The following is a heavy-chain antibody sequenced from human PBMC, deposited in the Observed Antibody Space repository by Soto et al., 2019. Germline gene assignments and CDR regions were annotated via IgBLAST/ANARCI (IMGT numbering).Heavy chain of an antibody. Sequence: QVQLQESGPGLVKPSQTLSLTCTVSGGPISSGDYYWSWTRQPPGKGLEWIGYIYYSGSTNNNPSLKSRVTISVDTSKNQFSLKLSSVTAADTAVYYCAREYGYYGMDVWGQGTTVTVSS. J-gene: IGHJ6*02. CDR1: GGPISSGDYY. CDR2: IYYSGST. V-gene: IGHV4-30-4*01. CDR3: AREYGYYGMDV. D-gene: IGHD4-17*01.